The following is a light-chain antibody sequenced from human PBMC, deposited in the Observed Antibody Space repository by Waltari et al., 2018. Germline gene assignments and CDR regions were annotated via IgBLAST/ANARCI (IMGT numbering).Light chain of an antibody. J-gene: IGKJ2*01. Sequence: DVQMTLSPSSLSASVGDRVTITCRASQSIGNFVNWYQQKPGKAPNLLVYAASTLQSGVPSRFSGSGSGTDFILTISSLQPEDFATYYCQQSYKTRTFGPGTKLEIK. CDR3: QQSYKTRT. CDR1: QSIGNF. V-gene: IGKV1-39*01. CDR2: AAS.